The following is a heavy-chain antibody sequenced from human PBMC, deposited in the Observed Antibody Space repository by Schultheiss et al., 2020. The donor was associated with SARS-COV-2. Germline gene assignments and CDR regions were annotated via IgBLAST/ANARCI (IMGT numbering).Heavy chain of an antibody. CDR2: IYYSGST. D-gene: IGHD2-15*01. Sequence: SETLSLTCTVSGGSISSYYWSWIRQHPGKGLEWIGYIYYSGSTYYNPSLKSRVTISVDTSKNQFSLKLSSVTAADTAVYYCARDYCSGGSCYDYWGQGTLVTVSS. CDR1: GGSISSYY. J-gene: IGHJ4*02. CDR3: ARDYCSGGSCYDY. V-gene: IGHV4-59*06.